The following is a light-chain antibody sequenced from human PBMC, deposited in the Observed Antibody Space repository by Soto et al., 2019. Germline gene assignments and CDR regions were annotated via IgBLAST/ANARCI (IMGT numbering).Light chain of an antibody. J-gene: IGKJ3*01. V-gene: IGKV2-28*01. CDR3: MQALQTPLT. CDR2: LGS. Sequence: DIVMTQSPLSLPVTPGEPASISCRSSQSLLHSNGYNYLDRYLQKPGQSPQLLIYLGSNRASGVPDRFSGSGSGTDFTLKISRVEAEDVGVYYCMQALQTPLTFGPGTKVDIK. CDR1: QSLLHSNGYNY.